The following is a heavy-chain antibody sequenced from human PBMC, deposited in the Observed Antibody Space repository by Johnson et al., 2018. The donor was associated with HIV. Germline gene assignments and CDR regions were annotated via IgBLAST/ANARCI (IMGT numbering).Heavy chain of an antibody. J-gene: IGHJ3*02. D-gene: IGHD5-18*01. Sequence: VQLVESGGGLVQPGRSLRLSCTASGFTFDDYAMSWVRQAPGKGLEWVGFIRSKAYGGTTEYAASVKGRFTISRDNAKNSLYLQMNSLRAEDTAVYYCARNRPVSYGYRGAFDIWGQGTMVTVSS. CDR2: IRSKAYGGTT. CDR1: GFTFDDYA. V-gene: IGHV3-49*04. CDR3: ARNRPVSYGYRGAFDI.